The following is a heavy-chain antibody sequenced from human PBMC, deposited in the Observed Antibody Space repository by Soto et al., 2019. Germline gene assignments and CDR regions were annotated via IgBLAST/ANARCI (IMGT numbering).Heavy chain of an antibody. CDR3: ESHYDMWSGYLSPVDY. D-gene: IGHD3-3*01. CDR2: IDTSGTKI. Sequence: QVQLVESGGDLVKPGGSLRLSCAASGYTFSDYYMSWIRQAPGKGLEWISYIDTSGTKIYYADSVKGRFTITRDNAKNSLYLEINSLRDEDTAVYYCESHYDMWSGYLSPVDYWGQGTLVTVSS. CDR1: GYTFSDYY. J-gene: IGHJ4*02. V-gene: IGHV3-11*01.